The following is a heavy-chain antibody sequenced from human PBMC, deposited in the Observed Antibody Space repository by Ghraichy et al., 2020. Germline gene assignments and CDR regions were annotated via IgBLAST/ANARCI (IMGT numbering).Heavy chain of an antibody. Sequence: GGSLRLSCAAAGFTFSSFSMSWVRQAPGKGPEWVSYISSSSSTRYYADSVKGRFTISRDNVKNSLYLQMNSLRDEDTAVYYCARWSINNFDYWGQGSLVTV. CDR1: GFTFSSFS. CDR3: ARWSINNFDY. V-gene: IGHV3-48*02. CDR2: ISSSSSTR. J-gene: IGHJ4*02.